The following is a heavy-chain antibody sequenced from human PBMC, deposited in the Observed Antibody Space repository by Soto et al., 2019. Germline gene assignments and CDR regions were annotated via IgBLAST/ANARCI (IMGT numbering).Heavy chain of an antibody. CDR3: ARAVGGPYSSVFDY. Sequence: QVQLVQSGAEVQKPGSSVKVSCKSSGGSFNNFVITWVRQAPGEGLEWMGGILPVFHTPNYAQRFQDRVAIIADESTTTVYMELTNLTSDDTAVYFCARAVGGPYSSVFDYWGQGTLVIVSS. CDR2: ILPVFHTP. CDR1: GGSFNNFV. J-gene: IGHJ4*02. V-gene: IGHV1-69*01. D-gene: IGHD3-22*01.